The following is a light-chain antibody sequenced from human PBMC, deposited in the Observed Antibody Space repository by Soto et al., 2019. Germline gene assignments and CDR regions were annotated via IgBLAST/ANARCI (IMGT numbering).Light chain of an antibody. Sequence: IQMTQSPSFVSASVGDRVTISCRASQGITSWLAWYQQKPGKASKLLIYAASTLQGGVPSRFSGSGSGTEFTLTISSLQPEDFATYYCQQANSFPITFGQGTRLEIK. CDR1: QGITSW. CDR3: QQANSFPIT. CDR2: AAS. V-gene: IGKV1-12*01. J-gene: IGKJ5*01.